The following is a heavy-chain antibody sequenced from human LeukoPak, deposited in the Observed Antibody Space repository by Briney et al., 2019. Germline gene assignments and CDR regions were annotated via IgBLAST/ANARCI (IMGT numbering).Heavy chain of an antibody. CDR2: IYSGGST. V-gene: IGHV3-66*01. CDR3: ARASGGYHYYSSWYFDL. CDR1: GFTVSSNY. Sequence: GGSLRLSCAASGFTVSSNYMSWVRQAPGKGLERVSFIYSGGSTYYADSVKGRFTISRDNSKNTLYLQMNSLRAEDTAVYYCARASGGYHYYSSWYFDLWGRGTLVTVSS. D-gene: IGHD3-22*01. J-gene: IGHJ2*01.